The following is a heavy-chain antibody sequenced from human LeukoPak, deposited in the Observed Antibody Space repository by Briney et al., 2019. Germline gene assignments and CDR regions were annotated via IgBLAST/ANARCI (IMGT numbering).Heavy chain of an antibody. Sequence: ASVKVSCKVSGYTLTELSMHWVRQAPGKGLERMGGFDPEDGETIYAQKFQGRVTMTEDTSTDTAYMELSSLRSEDTAVYYCATDRAAAINGHWFDPWGQGTLVTVSS. CDR1: GYTLTELS. CDR2: FDPEDGET. V-gene: IGHV1-24*01. CDR3: ATDRAAAINGHWFDP. J-gene: IGHJ5*02. D-gene: IGHD6-13*01.